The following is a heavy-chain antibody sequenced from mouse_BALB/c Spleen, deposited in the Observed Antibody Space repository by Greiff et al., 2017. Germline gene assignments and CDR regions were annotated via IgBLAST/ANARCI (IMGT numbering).Heavy chain of an antibody. CDR2: FYPGSGSI. Sequence: QVQLQQSGAELVKPGASVKLSCKASGYTFTEYIIHWVKQRSGQGLEWIGWFYPGSGSIKYNEKFKDKATLTADKSSSTVYMELSRLTSEDSAVYFWARHEEGAMITGLFDYWGQGTTLTVSS. CDR1: GYTFTEYI. CDR3: ARHEEGAMITGLFDY. J-gene: IGHJ2*01. D-gene: IGHD2-4*01. V-gene: IGHV1-62-2*01.